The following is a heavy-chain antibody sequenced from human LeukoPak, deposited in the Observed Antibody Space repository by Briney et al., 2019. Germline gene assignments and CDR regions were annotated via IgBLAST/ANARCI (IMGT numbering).Heavy chain of an antibody. CDR2: IYPGDSDT. D-gene: IGHD6-6*01. Sequence: ESLKISCKGSGYSFTSYWIGWVRQMPGKGLEWMGIIYPGDSDTRYSPSFQGQVTISADKSISTAYLQWSSLKASDTAMYYCARGLATAARRYYYGMDVWGQGTTVTVSS. J-gene: IGHJ6*02. CDR1: GYSFTSYW. V-gene: IGHV5-51*01. CDR3: ARGLATAARRYYYGMDV.